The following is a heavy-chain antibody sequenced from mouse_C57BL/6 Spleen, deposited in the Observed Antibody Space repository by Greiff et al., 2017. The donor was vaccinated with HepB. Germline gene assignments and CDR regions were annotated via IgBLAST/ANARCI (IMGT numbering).Heavy chain of an antibody. J-gene: IGHJ2*01. V-gene: IGHV1-69*01. Sequence: QVQLQQSGAELVMPGASVKLSCKASGYTFTSYWMHWVKQRPGQGLEWIGEIDPSDSYTNYNQKFKGKSTLTVDKSSSTAYMQLSSLTSEDSAVYYCARYDYEGYWGQGTTLTVSS. CDR3: ARYDYEGY. CDR2: IDPSDSYT. CDR1: GYTFTSYW. D-gene: IGHD2-4*01.